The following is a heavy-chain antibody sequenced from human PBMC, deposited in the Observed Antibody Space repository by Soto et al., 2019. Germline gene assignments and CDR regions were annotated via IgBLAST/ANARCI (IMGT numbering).Heavy chain of an antibody. CDR3: ARVDSSRWNGVLGY. CDR2: IYHSGNT. D-gene: IGHD6-13*01. V-gene: IGHV4-30-4*01. Sequence: QVQLQESGPGLVNPSETPSLTCTVSGGSVSSGDYYRSWIRQPPGKGMEWIGNIYHSGNTYYNPSLKSRVIISGYKSKNQVSLKLTSLTAAYTAVYHCARVDSSRWNGVLGYWGRGTMVTVSS. CDR1: GGSVSSGDYY. J-gene: IGHJ4*02.